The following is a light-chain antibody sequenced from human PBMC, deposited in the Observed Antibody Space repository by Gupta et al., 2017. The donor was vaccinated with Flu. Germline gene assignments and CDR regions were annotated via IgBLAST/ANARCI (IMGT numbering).Light chain of an antibody. CDR1: SSNIGSNT. Sequence: QFVLTQPPSASGTPGQRVTISCSGSSSNIGSNTVNWYQQLPGTAPKLLIYSNNQRPSGVPDRFSGSKSGTSASLAISGLQSEDEADYYCAAWDDSLNGPWVFGGGTKLTVL. V-gene: IGLV1-44*01. CDR3: AAWDDSLNGPWV. CDR2: SNN. J-gene: IGLJ3*02.